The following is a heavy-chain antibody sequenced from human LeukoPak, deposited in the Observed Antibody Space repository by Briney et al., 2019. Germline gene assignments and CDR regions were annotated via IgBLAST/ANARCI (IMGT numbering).Heavy chain of an antibody. CDR2: IIPIFGTA. CDR1: GGTFSSYA. CDR3: ARVREMATVWQAFDI. V-gene: IGHV1-69*01. Sequence: ASVKVSCKASGGTFSSYAISWVRQAPGQGLEWMGGIIPIFGTANYAQKFQGRVTITADESTSTAYMGLSSLRSEDTAVYYCARVREMATVWQAFDIWGQGTMVTVSS. J-gene: IGHJ3*02. D-gene: IGHD5-24*01.